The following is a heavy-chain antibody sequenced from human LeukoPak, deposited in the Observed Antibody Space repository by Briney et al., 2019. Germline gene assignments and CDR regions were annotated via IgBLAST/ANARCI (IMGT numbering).Heavy chain of an antibody. D-gene: IGHD6-6*01. CDR1: GFTFSSYW. CDR2: IKEDGNEE. V-gene: IGHV3-7*05. CDR3: ARDRGLAPRLDAFDF. Sequence: GGSLRLSCAASGFTFSSYWMSWVRQAPGKGLEWVANIKEDGNEEYYVDSVKGRFTISRDNAKNSLYLQMNSLRAEDTAVYYCARDRGLAPRLDAFDFWGQGTMLSVSS. J-gene: IGHJ3*01.